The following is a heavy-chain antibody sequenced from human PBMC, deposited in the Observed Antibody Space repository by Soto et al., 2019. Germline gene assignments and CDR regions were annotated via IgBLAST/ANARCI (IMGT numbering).Heavy chain of an antibody. CDR3: ARPKGTYSSGYYYFDF. V-gene: IGHV1-69*01. J-gene: IGHJ4*02. D-gene: IGHD6-19*01. CDR2: IIPLFGTA. Sequence: QVQLEQSGAEVKQPGSSVKVSCKTSGGTFSTYAINWVRQAPGQGLEWMGAIIPLFGTADYSQKFQGRVTITADESKSTAYMELSSLGSDDTAVYFCARPKGTYSSGYYYFDFWGQGTLVTVSS. CDR1: GGTFSTYA.